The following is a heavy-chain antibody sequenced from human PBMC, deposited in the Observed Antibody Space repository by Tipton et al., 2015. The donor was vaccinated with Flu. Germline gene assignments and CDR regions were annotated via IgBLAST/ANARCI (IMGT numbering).Heavy chain of an antibody. Sequence: TLSLTCTVSGVSISSYYWSWVRQSPGKGLEWIGYIDKSGNTNYNPSLKSRVTIVLDTSKNQFSLKLTSVTAADTAVYHCARDSMVRGTIGPWGQGTLVTVSS. V-gene: IGHV4-59*01. CDR3: ARDSMVRGTIGP. CDR1: GVSISSYY. D-gene: IGHD3-10*01. J-gene: IGHJ5*02. CDR2: IDKSGNT.